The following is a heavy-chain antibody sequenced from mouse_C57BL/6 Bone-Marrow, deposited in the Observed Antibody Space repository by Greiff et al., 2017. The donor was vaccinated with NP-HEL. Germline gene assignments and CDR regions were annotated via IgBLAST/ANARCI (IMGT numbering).Heavy chain of an antibody. CDR1: GFTFTSYG. Sequence: EVQLLQSGAELVRPGSSVKMSCKTSGFTFTSYGINWVKQRPGQGLEWIGYIYIGNGYTEYNEKFKGKATLTSDTSSSTAYMQLSSLTSEDSAIYFCARDDGYYPHYAMGCWGQGTSVTVSS. D-gene: IGHD2-3*01. J-gene: IGHJ4*01. CDR2: IYIGNGYT. CDR3: ARDDGYYPHYAMGC. V-gene: IGHV1-58*01.